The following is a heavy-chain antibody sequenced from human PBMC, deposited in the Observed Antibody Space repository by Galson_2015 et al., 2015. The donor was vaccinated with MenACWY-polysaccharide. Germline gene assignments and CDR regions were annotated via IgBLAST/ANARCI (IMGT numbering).Heavy chain of an antibody. CDR1: GFTFSNYF. V-gene: IGHV3-23*01. CDR3: AKYYSGANCYSGLDS. Sequence: SLRLSCAASGFTFSNYFMSWVRQAPGKGLDWVSTIRGSGSSTYYAGSVKGRFTISRDNSKNTLYLQMNSLRAEDTAVYYCAKYYSGANCYSGLDSWGQGTLVTVSS. D-gene: IGHD2-15*01. CDR2: IRGSGSST. J-gene: IGHJ4*02.